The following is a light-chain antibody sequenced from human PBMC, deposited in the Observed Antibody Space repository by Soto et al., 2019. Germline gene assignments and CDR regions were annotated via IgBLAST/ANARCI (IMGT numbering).Light chain of an antibody. J-gene: IGKJ2*01. Sequence: DIQMTQSPSTLSASVGDRVTITCRASQSISSLLAWYQQKPGKAPNLLIYDVSNLESGVPSRFSGSGSGTEFTLTISSLHPDDFATYYCQEYTSFWYTFGQGTRLELK. CDR1: QSISSL. CDR3: QEYTSFWYT. CDR2: DVS. V-gene: IGKV1-5*01.